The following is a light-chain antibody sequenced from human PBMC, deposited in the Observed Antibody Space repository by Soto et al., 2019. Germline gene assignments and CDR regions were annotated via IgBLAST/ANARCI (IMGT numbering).Light chain of an antibody. CDR1: QSISSY. J-gene: IGKJ1*01. CDR2: AAS. CDR3: QQSYSTPRT. V-gene: IGKV1-39*01. Sequence: DIQMTQSPSSLSASVGDRVTITCRASQSISSYLNWYQQKPGKAPNLLIYAASTLQSGVPSRFSGIGSGTDVTLPISSLQPEDFATYFCQQSYSTPRTFGQGTKVEIK.